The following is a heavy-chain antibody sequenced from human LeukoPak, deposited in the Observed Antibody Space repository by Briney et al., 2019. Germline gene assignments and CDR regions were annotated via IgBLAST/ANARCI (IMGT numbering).Heavy chain of an antibody. Sequence: GASVKVSCKASGYTFTGYYMHWVRQAPGQGLEWMGRINPNSGGTNSAQKFQGRVTMTRDTSLSTAYMELSRLRSDDTAVYYCARGSGWYYYYMDVWGKGTTVTVSS. J-gene: IGHJ6*03. V-gene: IGHV1-2*06. CDR3: ARGSGWYYYYMDV. CDR1: GYTFTGYY. D-gene: IGHD6-19*01. CDR2: INPNSGGT.